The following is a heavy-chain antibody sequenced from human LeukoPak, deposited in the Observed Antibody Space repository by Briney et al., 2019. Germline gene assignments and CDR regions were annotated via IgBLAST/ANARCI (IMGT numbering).Heavy chain of an antibody. V-gene: IGHV1-69*04. CDR1: GGTFSSYA. D-gene: IGHD3-22*01. J-gene: IGHJ4*02. CDR2: IIPILGIA. Sequence: SVKVSCKASGGTFSSYAISWVRQAPGQGLEWMGRIIPILGIANYAQKFQGRVTITADKSTSTAYMELSSLRSEDTAVYYCARAPDYYDRMDYWGQGTLVTVSS. CDR3: ARAPDYYDRMDY.